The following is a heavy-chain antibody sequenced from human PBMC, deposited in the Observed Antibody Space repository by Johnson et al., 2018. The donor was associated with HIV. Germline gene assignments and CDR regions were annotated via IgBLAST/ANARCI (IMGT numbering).Heavy chain of an antibody. CDR1: GFTVSTNY. CDR2: IYSGDTT. CDR3: AKGGYCGSYFGFDI. Sequence: VQLVESGGGVVQPGRSLRLSCVVSGFTVSTNYMSWIRQAPGKGLEWVSVIYSGDTTYYADSVKGRFTISTDNDRNSLYLQKNSLRPEDTALLYCAKGGYCGSYFGFDIWGQGTMVTVSS. D-gene: IGHD1-26*01. V-gene: IGHV3-66*02. J-gene: IGHJ3*02.